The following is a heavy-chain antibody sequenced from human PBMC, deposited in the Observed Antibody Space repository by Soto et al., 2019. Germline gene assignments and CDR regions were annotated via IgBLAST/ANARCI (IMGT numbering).Heavy chain of an antibody. J-gene: IGHJ5*02. CDR3: ARQVAAAGSGWFDP. CDR1: GGSISSSSYY. V-gene: IGHV4-39*01. D-gene: IGHD6-13*01. Sequence: SDTLSLTCTVSGGSISSSSYYWGWIRQPPGKGLEGIGSIYYSGTTYYNPSLKSRLTISVDTSKNQVSLKLSSVTAADTAVYYCARQVAAAGSGWFDPWGQGTLVTV. CDR2: IYYSGTT.